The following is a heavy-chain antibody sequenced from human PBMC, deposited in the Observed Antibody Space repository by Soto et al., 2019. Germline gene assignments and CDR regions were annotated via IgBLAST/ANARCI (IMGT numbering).Heavy chain of an antibody. Sequence: HPGGSLRLSCAASGFTFSSYGMHWVRQAPGKGLEWVAVISYDGSNKYYADSVKGRFTISRDNSKNTLYLQMNSLRAEDTAVYYCFSSSSHYYHYYGMDVWGQGTTVTVSS. D-gene: IGHD6-6*01. CDR2: ISYDGSNK. J-gene: IGHJ6*02. CDR1: GFTFSSYG. CDR3: FSSSSHYYHYYGMDV. V-gene: IGHV3-30*03.